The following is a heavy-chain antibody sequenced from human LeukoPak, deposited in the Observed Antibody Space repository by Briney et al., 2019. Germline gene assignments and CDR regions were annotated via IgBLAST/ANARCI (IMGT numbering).Heavy chain of an antibody. CDR2: ISGSGSNT. J-gene: IGHJ4*02. Sequence: GGSLRLACAAAGFTFSTYGISWVRRAPGKGLEWVAAISGSGSNTYYADSVKGRFTISRDNSENTLYLQMNSLRAEDTAVYYCAKDRTGDRPYYFDYWGQGTLVTVSS. CDR3: AKDRTGDRPYYFDY. CDR1: GFTFSTYG. D-gene: IGHD1-14*01. V-gene: IGHV3-23*01.